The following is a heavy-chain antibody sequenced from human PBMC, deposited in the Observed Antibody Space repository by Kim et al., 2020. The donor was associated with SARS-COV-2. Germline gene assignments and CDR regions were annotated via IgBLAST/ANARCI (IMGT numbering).Heavy chain of an antibody. CDR2: ST. CDR3: ATLTGSSDY. Sequence: STYYNPSLKSRVTISVDTSKNQFSLKLSSVTAADTAVYYCATLTGSSDYWGQGTLVTVSS. J-gene: IGHJ4*02. D-gene: IGHD1-20*01. V-gene: IGHV4-31*02.